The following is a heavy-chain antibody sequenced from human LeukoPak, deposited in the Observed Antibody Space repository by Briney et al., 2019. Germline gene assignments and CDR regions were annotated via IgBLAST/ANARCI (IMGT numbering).Heavy chain of an antibody. Sequence: SQTLSLTCTVSGGSISSGSYYWSWIRQPAGKGLEWIGRIYTSESTNYNPSLKSRITISVDTSKNQFSLKLSSVTAADTAIYYCARSRMDTANFDSWGQGALVTVSS. D-gene: IGHD5-18*01. CDR1: GGSISSGSYY. V-gene: IGHV4-61*02. J-gene: IGHJ4*02. CDR2: IYTSEST. CDR3: ARSRMDTANFDS.